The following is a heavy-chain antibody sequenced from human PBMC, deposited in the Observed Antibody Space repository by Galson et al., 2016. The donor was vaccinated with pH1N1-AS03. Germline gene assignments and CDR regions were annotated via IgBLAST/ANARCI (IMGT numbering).Heavy chain of an antibody. V-gene: IGHV5-51*01. CDR2: IYPGDSDT. CDR1: GYKFASYW. CDR3: ARIGGYGDAFHM. D-gene: IGHD3-10*01. Sequence: SGAEVKKPGQSLKISCQGSGYKFASYWIGWVRQMPGKGLEWIGIIYPGDSDTKYNPSFRGQVTMSVDTSVSTAYLQWSSLRASDTAIYYCARIGGYGDAFHMWGQGTTVTVSS. J-gene: IGHJ3*02.